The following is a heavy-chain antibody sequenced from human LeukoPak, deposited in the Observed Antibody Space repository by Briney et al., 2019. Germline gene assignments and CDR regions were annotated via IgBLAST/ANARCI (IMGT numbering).Heavy chain of an antibody. CDR1: GGSISSSSYY. V-gene: IGHV4-39*07. D-gene: IGHD4-17*01. Sequence: SETLSLTCTVSGGSISSSSYYWGWIRQPPGKGLEWIGEIYHSGSTNYNPSLKSRVTISVDKSKNQFSLKLSSVTAADTAVYYCARADTVTFYFDYWGQGTLVTVSS. CDR3: ARADTVTFYFDY. J-gene: IGHJ4*02. CDR2: IYHSGST.